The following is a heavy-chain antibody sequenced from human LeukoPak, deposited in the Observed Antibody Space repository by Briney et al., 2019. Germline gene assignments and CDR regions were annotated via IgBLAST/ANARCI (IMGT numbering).Heavy chain of an antibody. J-gene: IGHJ6*02. CDR3: AKSTGRFLEWLTPNNYYYYGIDV. D-gene: IGHD3-3*01. Sequence: GGSLRHSCAASGFTFSSYAMSWVRQAPGKGLEWVSAISGSGGSTYNADSVKGRFTISRDNSKNTLYLQMNSLRAEDTAVYYCAKSTGRFLEWLTPNNYYYYGIDVWGQGTTVTVSS. CDR2: ISGSGGST. V-gene: IGHV3-23*01. CDR1: GFTFSSYA.